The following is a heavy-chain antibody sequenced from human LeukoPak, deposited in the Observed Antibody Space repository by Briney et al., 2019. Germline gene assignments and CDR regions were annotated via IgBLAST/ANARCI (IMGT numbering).Heavy chain of an antibody. CDR2: INPNSGGT. V-gene: IGHV1-2*02. J-gene: IGHJ4*02. CDR3: ARDLFGWSGD. Sequence: ASVKVSCKASGYTFTSYDVNWVRQAPGQGLEWMGWINPNSGGTNYAQKFQGRVTITRDTSISTAYMELSRLRSDDTAVYYCARDLFGWSGDWGQGTLVTVSS. D-gene: IGHD3-3*01. CDR1: GYTFTSYD.